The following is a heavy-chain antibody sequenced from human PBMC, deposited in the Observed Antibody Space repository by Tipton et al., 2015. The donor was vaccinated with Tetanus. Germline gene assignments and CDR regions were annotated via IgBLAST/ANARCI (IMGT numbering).Heavy chain of an antibody. CDR2: IYHSGST. D-gene: IGHD5-12*01. J-gene: IGHJ5*02. Sequence: TLSLTCAVSGGSISSSNWWSWVRQPPGKGLEWIGEIYHSGSTNYNPSLKSRVTISVDTHKNQFSLKLSSVTAADTAVYYCARGTGYSGYDRRNWFGPWGQGPLVTVSS. V-gene: IGHV4-4*02. CDR1: GGSISSSNW. CDR3: ARGTGYSGYDRRNWFGP.